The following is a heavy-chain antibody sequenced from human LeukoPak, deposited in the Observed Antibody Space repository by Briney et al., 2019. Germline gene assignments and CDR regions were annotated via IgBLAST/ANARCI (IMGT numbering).Heavy chain of an antibody. CDR3: ARGHVDIVAYDY. D-gene: IGHD5-12*01. CDR2: IYYSGST. Sequence: SETLSLTCTVSGGSISSYYWSWIRQPPGKGLEWIGYIYYSGSTNYNPSLKSRVTISVDTSKNQFSLKLSSVTAADTAVYYCARGHVDIVAYDYWGQGTLVTVSS. J-gene: IGHJ4*02. V-gene: IGHV4-59*01. CDR1: GGSISSYY.